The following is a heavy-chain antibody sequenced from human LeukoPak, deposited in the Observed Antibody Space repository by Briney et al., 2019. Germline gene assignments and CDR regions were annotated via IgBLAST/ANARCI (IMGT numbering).Heavy chain of an antibody. J-gene: IGHJ4*02. V-gene: IGHV3-30*18. Sequence: GGSLRLSCAASGFTFSSYWMSWVRQAPGKGLEWVAVISYDGSNKYYADSVKGRFTISRDNSKNTLYLQMNSLRAEDTAVYYCAKEEDRGYSYGYYPLDYWGQGTLVTVSS. CDR1: GFTFSSYW. CDR3: AKEEDRGYSYGYYPLDY. CDR2: ISYDGSNK. D-gene: IGHD5-18*01.